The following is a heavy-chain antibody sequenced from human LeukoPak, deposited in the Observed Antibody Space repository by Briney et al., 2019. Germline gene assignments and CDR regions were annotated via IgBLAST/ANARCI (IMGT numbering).Heavy chain of an antibody. CDR2: IYYSGSS. Sequence: SETLSLTCTVSGGSISSSSYYWGWIRQPPGKGLEWIGSIYYSGSSYYNPSLKSRVTVSVDTSKNQFSLKLSSVTAADTAVYYCASLRERSYYARGFDYWGQGTLVTVSS. D-gene: IGHD3-3*01. CDR3: ASLRERSYYARGFDY. J-gene: IGHJ4*02. V-gene: IGHV4-39*01. CDR1: GGSISSSSYY.